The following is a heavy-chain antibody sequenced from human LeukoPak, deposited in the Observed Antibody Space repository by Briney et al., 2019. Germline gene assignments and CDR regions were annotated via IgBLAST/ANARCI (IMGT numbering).Heavy chain of an antibody. D-gene: IGHD3-10*01. CDR1: DGSISSYY. J-gene: IGHJ4*02. V-gene: IGHV4-59*08. CDR2: IYYSGST. Sequence: SETLSLTCTVSDGSISSYYWSWIRQPPGKGLEWIGYIYYSGSTNYNPSLKSRVTISVDTSKNQFSLKLSSVTAADTAVYYCARYKFGYYGSGSNTQDEFDYWGKGTLVTVSS. CDR3: ARYKFGYYGSGSNTQDEFDY.